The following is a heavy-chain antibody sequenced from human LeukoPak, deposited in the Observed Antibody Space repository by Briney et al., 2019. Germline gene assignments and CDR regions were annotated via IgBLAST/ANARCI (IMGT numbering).Heavy chain of an antibody. Sequence: SETLSLTCTVSGGSISSSSYYWGWIRQPPGKGLEWIGSIYYSGSTYYNPSLKSRVTISVDTSKNQFSLKLSSVTAADTAVYYCARISRWFGEGDYYYMDVWGKGTTVTVSS. CDR2: IYYSGST. V-gene: IGHV4-39*01. J-gene: IGHJ6*03. D-gene: IGHD3-10*01. CDR1: GGSISSSSYY. CDR3: ARISRWFGEGDYYYMDV.